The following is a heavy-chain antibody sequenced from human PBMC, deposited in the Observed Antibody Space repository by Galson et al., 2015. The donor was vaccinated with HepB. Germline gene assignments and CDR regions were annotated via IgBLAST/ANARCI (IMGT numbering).Heavy chain of an antibody. CDR1: GYTFTDYN. Sequence: VKVSCKVSGYTFTDYNMYWVQQAPGKGLEWVGLVDPEDGEAIYAEKFRDRVTITADTSTDTTYMELSSLRSEDTAVYYCATVTWKYWGQGTLVTVSS. CDR3: ATVTWKY. D-gene: IGHD1-1*01. J-gene: IGHJ4*02. CDR2: VDPEDGEA. V-gene: IGHV1-69-2*01.